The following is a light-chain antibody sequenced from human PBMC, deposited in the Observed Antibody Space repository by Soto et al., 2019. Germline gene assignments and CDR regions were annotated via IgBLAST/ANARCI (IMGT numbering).Light chain of an antibody. CDR1: QTISNM. CDR2: KAS. V-gene: IGKV1-5*03. Sequence: DIQMTQSPSTLSASVGDRVTITCRASQTISNMLAWYQQKPGKAPKLLIYKASSLKSGVPSRFSGSGSGTEFTLTISSLQPDDFATYYCQQYNTYWTFGQGTKVDIK. J-gene: IGKJ1*01. CDR3: QQYNTYWT.